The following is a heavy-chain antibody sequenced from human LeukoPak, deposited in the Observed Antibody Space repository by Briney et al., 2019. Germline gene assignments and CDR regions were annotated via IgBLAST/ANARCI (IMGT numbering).Heavy chain of an antibody. CDR2: IKQDGSEK. CDR3: ARRTTYYYDSSGYYNVYYFDY. CDR1: GFTFSGYS. Sequence: SGGSLRLSCAASGFTFSGYSMNWVRQAPGKGLEWVANIKQDGSEKYYVDSVKGRFTISRDNAKNSLYLQMNSLRAEDTAVYYCARRTTYYYDSSGYYNVYYFDYWGQGTLVTVSS. V-gene: IGHV3-7*01. J-gene: IGHJ4*02. D-gene: IGHD3-22*01.